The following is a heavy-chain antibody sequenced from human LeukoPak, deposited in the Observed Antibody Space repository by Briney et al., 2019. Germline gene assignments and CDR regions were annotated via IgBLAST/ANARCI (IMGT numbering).Heavy chain of an antibody. V-gene: IGHV4-31*03. D-gene: IGHD3-3*01. CDR2: IYYSGNT. CDR1: GGSISSGGYY. J-gene: IGHJ4*02. Sequence: SETLSLTCTVSGGSISSGGYYWSWIRQHPGKGLEWIGYIYYSGNTYYNPSLKSRVTISVDTSKNQFSLKLSSVTAADTAVYYCATLPTFWSGSGFDYWGQGTLVTVSS. CDR3: ATLPTFWSGSGFDY.